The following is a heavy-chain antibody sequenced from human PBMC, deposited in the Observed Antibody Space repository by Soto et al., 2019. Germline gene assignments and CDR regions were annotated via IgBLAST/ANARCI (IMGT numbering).Heavy chain of an antibody. CDR3: ARVEDYGDSNWFDP. CDR1: GGSISSGDYY. V-gene: IGHV4-30-4*01. Sequence: PSETLSLTCTVSGGSISSGDYYWSWIRQPPGKGLEWIGYIYYSGSTYYNPSLKSRVTISVDTSKNQFSLKLSSVTAADTAVYYCARVEDYGDSNWFDPWGPGTLVTVSS. D-gene: IGHD4-17*01. CDR2: IYYSGST. J-gene: IGHJ5*02.